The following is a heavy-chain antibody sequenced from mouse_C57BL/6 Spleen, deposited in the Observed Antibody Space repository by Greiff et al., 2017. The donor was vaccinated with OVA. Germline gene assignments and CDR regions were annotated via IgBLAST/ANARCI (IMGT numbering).Heavy chain of an antibody. D-gene: IGHD2-5*01. CDR1: GFTFSSYA. J-gene: IGHJ3*01. V-gene: IGHV5-9-1*02. Sequence: EVQGVESGEGLVKPGGSLKLSCAASGFTFSSYAMSWVRQTPEKRLEWVAYISSGGDYIYYADTVKGRFTISRDNARNTLYLQMSSLKSEDTAMYYCTSYYSNYAWFAYWGQGTLVTVSA. CDR2: ISSGGDYI. CDR3: TSYYSNYAWFAY.